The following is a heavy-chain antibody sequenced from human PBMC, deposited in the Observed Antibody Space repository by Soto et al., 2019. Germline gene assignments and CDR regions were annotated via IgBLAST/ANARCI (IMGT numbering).Heavy chain of an antibody. V-gene: IGHV1-69*01. J-gene: IGHJ6*02. Sequence: QVQLVQSGAEVKKPGSSVKVSCKASGGTFSSYAISWVRQAPGQVLEWMGGIIPIFGTANYAQKFQGRVTITADESTSTAYMELSSLRSEDTAVYYCARDPSLYSSRFDGYYYGMDVWGQGTTVTVSS. CDR2: IIPIFGTA. CDR1: GGTFSSYA. D-gene: IGHD6-13*01. CDR3: ARDPSLYSSRFDGYYYGMDV.